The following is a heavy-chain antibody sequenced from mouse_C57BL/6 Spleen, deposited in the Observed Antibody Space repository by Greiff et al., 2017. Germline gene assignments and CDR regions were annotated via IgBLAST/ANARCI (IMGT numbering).Heavy chain of an antibody. CDR3: ARWKLDYYYGSSYAMDY. CDR2: ISYDGSN. D-gene: IGHD1-1*01. CDR1: GYSITSGYY. J-gene: IGHJ4*01. Sequence: EVQLVESGPGLVKPSQSLSLTCSVTGYSITSGYYWNWIRQFPGNKLEWMGYISYDGSNNYNPSLKNRISITRDTSKNQFFLKLNSVTTEDTATYYCARWKLDYYYGSSYAMDYWGQGTSVTVSS. V-gene: IGHV3-6*01.